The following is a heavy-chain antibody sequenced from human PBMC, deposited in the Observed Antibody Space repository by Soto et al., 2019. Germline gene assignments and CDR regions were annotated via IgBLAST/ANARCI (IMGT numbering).Heavy chain of an antibody. Sequence: PGGSLRISCAASGFTFSNAWMSWVRQAPGKGLEGVGRIKSKTDGGTTDYAAPVKGRFTISKDDSKNTLYLQMNSLKTEDTAVYYCTTDESSSKYYYYYMDVWGKGTTVTVSS. CDR3: TTDESSSKYYYYYMDV. CDR1: GFTFSNAW. V-gene: IGHV3-15*01. D-gene: IGHD6-6*01. J-gene: IGHJ6*03. CDR2: IKSKTDGGTT.